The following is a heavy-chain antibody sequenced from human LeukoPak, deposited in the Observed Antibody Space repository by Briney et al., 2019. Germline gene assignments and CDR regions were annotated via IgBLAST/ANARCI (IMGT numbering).Heavy chain of an antibody. CDR1: GFTFSSYW. J-gene: IGHJ6*02. CDR2: IKQDGSDK. Sequence: GGSLRLSCAASGFTFSSYWMSWVRQAPGKGLEWVANIKQDGSDKYYVDSVKGRFTISRDNAKNPLYLQMNSLRAEDTAVYYCARDGPSSLVADTYYGMDVWGQGTTVTVSS. CDR3: ARDGPSSLVADTYYGMDV. V-gene: IGHV3-7*01. D-gene: IGHD2-15*01.